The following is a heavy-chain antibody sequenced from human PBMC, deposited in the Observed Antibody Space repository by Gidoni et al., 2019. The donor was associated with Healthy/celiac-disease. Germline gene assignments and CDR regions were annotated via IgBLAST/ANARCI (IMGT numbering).Heavy chain of an antibody. Sequence: EVQLLESGGGLVQPGGSLRLSCAASGFTFSSYAMRWVRQAPGKGLEWVSAISGSGGSTYYADSVKGRFTISRDNSKNTLYLQMNSLRAEDTAVYYCAKDNAGSGSYFWFDPWGQGTLVTVSS. J-gene: IGHJ5*02. CDR2: ISGSGGST. CDR3: AKDNAGSGSYFWFDP. CDR1: GFTFSSYA. V-gene: IGHV3-23*01. D-gene: IGHD3-10*01.